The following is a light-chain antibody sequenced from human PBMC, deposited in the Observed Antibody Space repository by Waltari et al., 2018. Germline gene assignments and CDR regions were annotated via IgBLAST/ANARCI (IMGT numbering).Light chain of an antibody. Sequence: QSVLTQPPSASGTPGHRVAISCSVTNSNIGNNPVRWYQQLPGTAPKLLIFINNQRPSGVPDRFSASKSGTSASLAISGLQSDDEADYYCAAWDDSLNVWVFGGGTKVTVL. CDR2: INN. V-gene: IGLV1-44*01. J-gene: IGLJ3*02. CDR3: AAWDDSLNVWV. CDR1: NSNIGNNP.